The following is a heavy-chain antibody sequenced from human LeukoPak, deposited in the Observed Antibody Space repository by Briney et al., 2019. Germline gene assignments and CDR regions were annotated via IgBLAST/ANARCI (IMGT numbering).Heavy chain of an antibody. CDR3: ARSWLAVAAQGL. CDR2: TYYKSKWYN. V-gene: IGHV6-1*01. J-gene: IGHJ4*02. CDR1: GDSVSSSTAA. Sequence: SQTLSLTCAVSGDSVSSSTAAWNWIRQSPSRGLEWLGRTYYKSKWYNEYAISMKSRITINPDTSRNQFSLQLNSVTPEDTAVYYCARSWLAVAAQGLWGQGTLVTVSS. D-gene: IGHD6-19*01.